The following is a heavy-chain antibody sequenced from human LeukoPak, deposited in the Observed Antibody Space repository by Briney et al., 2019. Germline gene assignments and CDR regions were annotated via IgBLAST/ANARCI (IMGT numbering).Heavy chain of an antibody. D-gene: IGHD6-13*01. J-gene: IGHJ5*02. CDR2: INPNSGGT. V-gene: IGHV1-2*04. CDR3: ATSGTARYSSSWYPGT. CDR1: GYTFTGYY. Sequence: ASVKVSCKASGYTFTGYYMHWVRQAPGQGLEWMGWINPNSGGTNYAQKFQGWVTMTRDTSISTAYMELSRLRSEDTAVYYCATSGTARYSSSWYPGTWGQGTLVTVSS.